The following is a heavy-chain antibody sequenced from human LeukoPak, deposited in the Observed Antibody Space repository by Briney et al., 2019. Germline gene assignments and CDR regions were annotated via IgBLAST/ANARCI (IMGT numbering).Heavy chain of an antibody. D-gene: IGHD6-6*01. Sequence: PGGSLRLCCAASGLTFSSYEMNWVRQAPGEGLEWVSYISSSGSTIYYADSVKGRFTISRDNVKNSLYLQLNSLRAEDTAVYYCARYGSSSSVDYWGQGTLVTVSS. CDR3: ARYGSSSSVDY. CDR2: ISSSGSTI. V-gene: IGHV3-48*03. J-gene: IGHJ4*02. CDR1: GLTFSSYE.